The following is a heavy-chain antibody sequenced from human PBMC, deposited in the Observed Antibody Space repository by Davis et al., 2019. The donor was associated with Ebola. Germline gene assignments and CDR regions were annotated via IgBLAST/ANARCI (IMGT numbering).Heavy chain of an antibody. V-gene: IGHV1-8*01. D-gene: IGHD6-19*01. CDR1: GYTFTSYD. CDR2: MNPNSGNT. Sequence: ASVKVSCKASGYTFTSYDINWVRQATGQGLEWMGWMNPNSGNTGYAQKFQGRVTMTRNTSISTAYLDLTSLRSEDTAVFYCARASFGYNSGWYADYWGPGSLVTVSS. CDR3: ARASFGYNSGWYADY. J-gene: IGHJ4*02.